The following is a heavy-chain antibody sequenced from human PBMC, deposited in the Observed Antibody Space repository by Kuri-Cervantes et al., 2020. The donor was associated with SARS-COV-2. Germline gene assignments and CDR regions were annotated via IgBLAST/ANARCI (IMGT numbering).Heavy chain of an antibody. Sequence: SVKVSCKASGGTFSSYAISWVRQAPGQGLAWMGGIIPIFGTANYAQKLQGRVTITADKSTSTAYMELSSLRSEDTAVYYCAENLGYCSGGSCSGAFDIWGQGTMVTVSS. CDR3: AENLGYCSGGSCSGAFDI. J-gene: IGHJ3*02. D-gene: IGHD2-15*01. V-gene: IGHV1-69*06. CDR1: GGTFSSYA. CDR2: IIPIFGTA.